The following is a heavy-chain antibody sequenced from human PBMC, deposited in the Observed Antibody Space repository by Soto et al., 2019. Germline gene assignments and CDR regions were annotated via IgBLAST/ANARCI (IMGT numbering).Heavy chain of an antibody. Sequence: SETLSLTCTVSGGSISSYYWSWIRQPPGKGLEWIGYIYYSGSTNYNPSLKSRVTISVDTSKNQFSLKLSSVTAADTAVYYCARAPRGNYGYPSYFDYWAREPWSPSP. V-gene: IGHV4-59*01. CDR1: GGSISSYY. CDR3: ARAPRGNYGYPSYFDY. D-gene: IGHD3-10*01. J-gene: IGHJ4*02. CDR2: IYYSGST.